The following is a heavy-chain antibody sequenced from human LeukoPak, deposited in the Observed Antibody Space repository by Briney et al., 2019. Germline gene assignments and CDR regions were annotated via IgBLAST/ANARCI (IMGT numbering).Heavy chain of an antibody. CDR3: ARELTNGVCADCTYGMDV. D-gene: IGHD2-8*01. CDR1: GGTFSSYA. Sequence: ASVKVSCKASGGTFSSYAISWVRQAPGQGLELMGRIIPIVGIANYAQKFQGRVTITADKSTSTAYMEVSSLSSEDTAVYYCARELTNGVCADCTYGMDVWGQGTTVTVSS. J-gene: IGHJ6*02. V-gene: IGHV1-69*04. CDR2: IIPIVGIA.